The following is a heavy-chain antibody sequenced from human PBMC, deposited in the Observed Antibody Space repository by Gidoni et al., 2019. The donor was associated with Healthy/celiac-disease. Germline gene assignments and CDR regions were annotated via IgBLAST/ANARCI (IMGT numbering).Heavy chain of an antibody. CDR2: TYYRSKWYN. D-gene: IGHD6-19*01. CDR3: AREIQQWLVLSGVGNDAFDI. CDR1: GDSVSSNSAA. Sequence: QVQLQQSGPGLVKPSQTLSLTCAISGDSVSSNSAAWHWIRQSPSRGLEWLGRTYYRSKWYNDYAVSVKSRITINPDTSKNQFSLQLNSVTPEDTAVYYCAREIQQWLVLSGVGNDAFDIWGQGTMVTVSS. V-gene: IGHV6-1*01. J-gene: IGHJ3*02.